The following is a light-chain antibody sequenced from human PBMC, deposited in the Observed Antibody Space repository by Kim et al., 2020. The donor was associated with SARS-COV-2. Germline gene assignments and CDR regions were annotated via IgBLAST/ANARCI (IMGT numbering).Light chain of an antibody. V-gene: IGKV3-20*01. CDR2: EAS. CDR3: QQYGDSPYT. Sequence: LSAGERVTLSCRASQSVSNSYLAWHQQKPGQAPRLLIYEASSRATGIPDRFSGSGSGTDFTLTINRLEPEDFAVYYCQQYGDSPYTFGQGTKLEI. J-gene: IGKJ2*01. CDR1: QSVSNSY.